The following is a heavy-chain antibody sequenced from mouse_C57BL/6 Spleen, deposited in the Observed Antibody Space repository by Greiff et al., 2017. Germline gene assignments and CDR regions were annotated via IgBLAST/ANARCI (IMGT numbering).Heavy chain of an antibody. Sequence: VQLQQSGPGLVQPSQSLSITCTVSGFSLTSYGVHWVRQSPGKGLEWLGVIWSGGSTDYNAAFISRLSISKDNPKRQVFFKMNSLQADDTAIYYCARMGVLYDYDGYAMDYWGQGTSVTVSS. CDR1: GFSLTSYG. CDR2: IWSGGST. D-gene: IGHD2-4*01. V-gene: IGHV2-2*01. J-gene: IGHJ4*01. CDR3: ARMGVLYDYDGYAMDY.